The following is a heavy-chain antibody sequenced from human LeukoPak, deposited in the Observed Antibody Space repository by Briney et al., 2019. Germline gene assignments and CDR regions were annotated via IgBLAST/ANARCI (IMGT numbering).Heavy chain of an antibody. CDR1: GYTLSELS. D-gene: IGHD2-2*01. V-gene: IGHV1-24*01. J-gene: IGHJ6*02. Sequence: ASVTVSFMVSGYTLSELSMHWVRPAPGKGLEGMGVFDPEDGETIYAQKFQGRVTMTEDTSTDTAYMELSSLRSEDTAVYYCATPQLPIDPYYYYYGMDVWGQGTTVTDSS. CDR2: FDPEDGET. CDR3: ATPQLPIDPYYYYYGMDV.